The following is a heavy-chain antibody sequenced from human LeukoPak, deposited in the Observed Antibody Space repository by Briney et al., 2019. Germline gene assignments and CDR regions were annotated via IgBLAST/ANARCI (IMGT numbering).Heavy chain of an antibody. CDR1: GATFSSYA. Sequence: GSSVNVSCTASGATFSSYAISWVRQAPGQGLEWMGGIIPIFGTANYAQKFQGRVTITADESTSTAYMELSSLRSEDTAVYYCARGWAAMVPYYYYGMDVWGQGTTVTVSS. V-gene: IGHV1-69*01. D-gene: IGHD5-18*01. CDR3: ARGWAAMVPYYYYGMDV. J-gene: IGHJ6*02. CDR2: IIPIFGTA.